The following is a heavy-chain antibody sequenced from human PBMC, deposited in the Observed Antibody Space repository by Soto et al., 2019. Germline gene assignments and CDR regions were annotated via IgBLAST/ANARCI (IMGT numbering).Heavy chain of an antibody. CDR2: INHSGST. Sequence: SETLSLTCAVYGGSFSGYYWSWIRQPPGKGLEWIGEINHSGSTNYNPSLKSRVTISVDTSKNQFSLKLSSVTAADTAVYYCARYYDFWSGYSLGMDVWGQGTTVTVSS. CDR3: ARYYDFWSGYSLGMDV. CDR1: GGSFSGYY. V-gene: IGHV4-34*01. J-gene: IGHJ6*02. D-gene: IGHD3-3*01.